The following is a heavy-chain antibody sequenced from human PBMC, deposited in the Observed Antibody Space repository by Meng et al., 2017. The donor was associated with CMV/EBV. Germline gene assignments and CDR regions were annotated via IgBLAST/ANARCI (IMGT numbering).Heavy chain of an antibody. Sequence: GSLRLSCTVSGGSISSSSYYWGWIRQPPGKGLEWIGSIYYSGSTYYNPSLKSRVTIPVDTSKNQFSLKLSSVTAADTAVYYCARLRIAVAGDFDYWGQGTLVTVSS. V-gene: IGHV4-39*01. D-gene: IGHD6-19*01. CDR3: ARLRIAVAGDFDY. J-gene: IGHJ4*02. CDR2: IYYSGST. CDR1: GGSISSSSYY.